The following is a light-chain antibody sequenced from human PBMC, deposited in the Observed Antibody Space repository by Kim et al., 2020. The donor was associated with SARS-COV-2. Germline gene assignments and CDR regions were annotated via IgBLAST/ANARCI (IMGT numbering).Light chain of an antibody. J-gene: IGKJ3*01. CDR3: QQSET. V-gene: IGKV3-20*01. Sequence: GERTTRTGRSSQSIGSKSVAWYQQQPGQAPRRLIYRTYNRAKGIPDRFSGSGSGTDFTLTISRLESEDFAMYYCQQSETFGPGTKVDIK. CDR1: QSIGSKS. CDR2: RTY.